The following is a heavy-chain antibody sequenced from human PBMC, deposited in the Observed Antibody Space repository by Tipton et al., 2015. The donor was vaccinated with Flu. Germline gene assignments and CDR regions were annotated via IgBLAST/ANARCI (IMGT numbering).Heavy chain of an antibody. CDR1: GFTFSSYG. CDR3: ARVMTTYYFDY. CDR2: IEYDGSNK. Sequence: RSLRLSCAASGFTFSSYGMHWVRQAPGKGLEWVAFIEYDGSNKYYADSVKGRFTISRDKSKNTLSLQMNSLRPDDTAVYFCARVMTTYYFDYWGQGTLVAVSS. V-gene: IGHV3-30*19. D-gene: IGHD2-21*02. J-gene: IGHJ4*02.